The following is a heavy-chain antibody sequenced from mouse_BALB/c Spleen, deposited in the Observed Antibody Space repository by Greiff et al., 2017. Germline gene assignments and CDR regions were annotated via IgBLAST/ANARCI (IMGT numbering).Heavy chain of an antibody. CDR2: ISSGSSTI. J-gene: IGHJ4*01. CDR3: ARGLRGAMDY. D-gene: IGHD2-4*01. CDR1: GFTFSSFG. Sequence: DVMLVESGGGLVQPGGSRKLSCAASGFTFSSFGMHWVRQAPEKGLEWVAYISSGSSTIYYADTVKGRFTISRDNPKNTLFLQMTSLRSEDTAMYYCARGLRGAMDYWGQGTSVTVSS. V-gene: IGHV5-17*02.